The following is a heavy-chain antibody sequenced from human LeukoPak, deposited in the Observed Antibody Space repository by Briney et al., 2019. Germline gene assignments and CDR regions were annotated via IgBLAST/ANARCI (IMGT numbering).Heavy chain of an antibody. CDR2: ISYDGSNK. J-gene: IGHJ4*02. Sequence: GGSLRLSCAASGFTFSSYGMHWDRQAPGRGLEWVAVISYDGSNKYYADSVKGRFTISRDNSKNTLYLQMNSLRAEDTAVYYCAKAGLDTTVTYYFDYWGQGTLVTVSS. D-gene: IGHD4-17*01. CDR1: GFTFSSYG. V-gene: IGHV3-30*18. CDR3: AKAGLDTTVTYYFDY.